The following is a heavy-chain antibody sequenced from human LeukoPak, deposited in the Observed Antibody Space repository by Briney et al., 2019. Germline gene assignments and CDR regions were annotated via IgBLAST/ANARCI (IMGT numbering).Heavy chain of an antibody. Sequence: SGGSLRLSCAVSGFTFSNFAMSWVRQAPGKGLEWASAISGSGGTTYHADSVKGRFTISRDNTKNTSFMQMTSQRAEETAVYYCAKDINSGCPRYFDYWGPGTLFTVSS. D-gene: IGHD3-22*01. J-gene: IGHJ4*02. V-gene: IGHV3-23*01. CDR1: GFTFSNFA. CDR2: ISGSGGTT. CDR3: AKDINSGCPRYFDY.